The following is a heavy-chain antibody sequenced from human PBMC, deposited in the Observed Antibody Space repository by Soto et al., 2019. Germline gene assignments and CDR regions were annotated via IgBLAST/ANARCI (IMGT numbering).Heavy chain of an antibody. D-gene: IGHD4-4*01. CDR1: GGTFSSYA. CDR3: ARGTTPDYFDY. CDR2: IIPIFGTA. V-gene: IGHV1-69*13. Sequence: SVKVSCKASGGTFSSYAISWVRQAPGQGLEWMGGIIPIFGTANYAQKFQGRVTITADESTSTAYMELRSLRSDDTAVYYCARGTTPDYFDYWGQGTLVTVSS. J-gene: IGHJ4*02.